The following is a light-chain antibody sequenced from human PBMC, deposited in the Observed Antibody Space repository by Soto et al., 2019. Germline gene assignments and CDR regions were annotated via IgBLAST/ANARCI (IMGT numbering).Light chain of an antibody. Sequence: QSVLTQPPSASGTPGQRVTISCSGSSSNIGSNTVNWYLQFPGTAPKLLIYRNNQRSSGVPDLFSGSKSGTSASLAISGLQSEDEAEYYCAAWDDSLNGWVFGGGTKLTVL. CDR3: AAWDDSLNGWV. CDR2: RNN. CDR1: SSNIGSNT. J-gene: IGLJ3*02. V-gene: IGLV1-44*01.